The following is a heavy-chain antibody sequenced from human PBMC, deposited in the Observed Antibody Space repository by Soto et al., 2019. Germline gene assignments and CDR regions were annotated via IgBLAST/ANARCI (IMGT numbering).Heavy chain of an antibody. Sequence: GESLKISCKGSGYSFSTYWIAWVRQMPGKGLEWMGIIYPADSDTRYSPSFQGQVTISADKSISTAYLQWSSLKASDTAMYYCARTFDYYDSSGYYYDYWGQGTLVTVSS. V-gene: IGHV5-51*01. CDR1: GYSFSTYW. CDR2: IYPADSDT. D-gene: IGHD3-22*01. CDR3: ARTFDYYDSSGYYYDY. J-gene: IGHJ4*02.